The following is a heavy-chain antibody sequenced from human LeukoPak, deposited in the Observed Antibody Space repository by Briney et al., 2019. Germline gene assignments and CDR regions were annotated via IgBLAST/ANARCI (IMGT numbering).Heavy chain of an antibody. J-gene: IGHJ6*03. D-gene: IGHD6-6*01. CDR1: GFTVSSNY. Sequence: PGGSLRLSCAASGFTVSSNYMSWVRQAPGKGLEWVSVIYSGGSTYYADSVKGRFTISRDNSKNTLYLQMNSLRAEDTAVYYCARHRARGRAARPYYYYYMDVWGKGTTVTVSS. V-gene: IGHV3-53*01. CDR3: ARHRARGRAARPYYYYYMDV. CDR2: IYSGGST.